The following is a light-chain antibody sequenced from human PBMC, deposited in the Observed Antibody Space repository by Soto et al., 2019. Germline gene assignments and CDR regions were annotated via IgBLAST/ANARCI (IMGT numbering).Light chain of an antibody. J-gene: IGKJ5*01. Sequence: IQMTQSPSSLAASLGDRVTITCRASQSISPYLSWYQQKPGKAPKLLIYDTFSLQSGVPSRFSGGGSGTEFTLTISSLQPEDFATYYCQQSFRAPITFGQGTRLEIK. CDR1: QSISPY. CDR3: QQSFRAPIT. CDR2: DTF. V-gene: IGKV1-39*01.